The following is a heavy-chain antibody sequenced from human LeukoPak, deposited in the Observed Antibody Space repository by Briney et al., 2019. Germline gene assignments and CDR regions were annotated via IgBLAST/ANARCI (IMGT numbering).Heavy chain of an antibody. Sequence: GGSLRLSCEASGFTFCSHAMYWVRQVPGKGLEWVAGIFGSGGSPHYADPVKGRFTISRDNSRNTVYLQTNSLRAEDTAVYYCGKTTVGYSSGQKPAWPVDYWGQGTLVTVSS. CDR3: GKTTVGYSSGQKPAWPVDY. CDR1: GFTFCSHA. V-gene: IGHV3-23*01. CDR2: IFGSGGSP. D-gene: IGHD5-18*01. J-gene: IGHJ4*02.